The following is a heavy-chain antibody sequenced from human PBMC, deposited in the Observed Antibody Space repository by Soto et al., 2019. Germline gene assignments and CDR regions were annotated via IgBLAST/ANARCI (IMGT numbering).Heavy chain of an antibody. D-gene: IGHD3-9*01. V-gene: IGHV3-21*01. Sequence: GGSLRLSCAASGFTFSSYSMNWVRQAPGKGLEWVSSISSSSSYIYYADSVKGRFTISRDNAKNSLYLQMNSLRAEDTAVYYCARTASYDILTGLSDGSDAFDIWGQGTMVTVSS. J-gene: IGHJ3*02. CDR3: ARTASYDILTGLSDGSDAFDI. CDR1: GFTFSSYS. CDR2: ISSSSSYI.